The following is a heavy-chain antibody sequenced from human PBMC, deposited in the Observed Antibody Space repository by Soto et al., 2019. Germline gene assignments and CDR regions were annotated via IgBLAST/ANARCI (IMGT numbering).Heavy chain of an antibody. Sequence: QVQLVQSGAEVKKPGSSVKVSCKASGGTFGSYAFSWVRQAPGQGLEWMGGIIPVCGAAHYAQKLQGRVKITADESTSTAYMELSSLSSQDTAVYYCATALGCRSTSCTLDYWGQGTRVIVSS. D-gene: IGHD2-2*01. J-gene: IGHJ4*02. CDR2: IIPVCGAA. CDR3: ATALGCRSTSCTLDY. CDR1: GGTFGSYA. V-gene: IGHV1-69*01.